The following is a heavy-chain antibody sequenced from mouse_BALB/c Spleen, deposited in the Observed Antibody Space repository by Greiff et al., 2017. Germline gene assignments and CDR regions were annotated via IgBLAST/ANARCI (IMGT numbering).Heavy chain of an antibody. Sequence: EVKLVESGGGLVQPGGSLKLSCAASGFTFSSYGMSWVRQTPDKRLELVATINSNGGSTYYPDSVKGRFTISRDNAKNTLYLQMSSLKSEDTAMYYGARRGLLRYYAMDYWGQGTSVTVSS. V-gene: IGHV5-6-3*01. D-gene: IGHD1-1*01. CDR3: ARRGLLRYYAMDY. J-gene: IGHJ4*01. CDR2: INSNGGST. CDR1: GFTFSSYG.